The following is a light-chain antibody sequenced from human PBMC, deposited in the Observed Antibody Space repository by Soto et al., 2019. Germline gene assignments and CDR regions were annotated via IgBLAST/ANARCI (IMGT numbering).Light chain of an antibody. V-gene: IGLV2-14*01. J-gene: IGLJ1*01. CDR1: SRDDGGYNY. CDR3: SSYTSSSTYA. CDR2: DVS. Sequence: QCVLNKPASVSGSAGQSITISRTGTSRDDGGYNYVSWYQPHPGKAPKLMIYDVSNRPSGVSNRFSGSKSGNTASLTISWLQAEDEADYYCSSYTSSSTYAFGTGTKVTVL.